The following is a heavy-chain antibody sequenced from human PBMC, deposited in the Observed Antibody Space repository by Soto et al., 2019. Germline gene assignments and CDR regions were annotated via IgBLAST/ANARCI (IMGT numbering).Heavy chain of an antibody. J-gene: IGHJ6*03. CDR2: ITTSGGNT. CDR3: AGRYCTNGVCYTNYYYYIDV. CDR1: GFTFSIYA. Sequence: PGGSLRLSCAASGFTFSIYAMSWVRQAPGKGLEWVSTITTSGGNTYYADSVQGRFTISRDNSKNTLYLQMNSLRAEDTAVYYCAGRYCTNGVCYTNYYYYIDVWGKGTTVTVSS. D-gene: IGHD2-8*01. V-gene: IGHV3-23*01.